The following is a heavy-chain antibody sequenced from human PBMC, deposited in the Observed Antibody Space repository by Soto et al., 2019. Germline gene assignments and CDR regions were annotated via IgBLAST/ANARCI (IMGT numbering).Heavy chain of an antibody. CDR2: ISTYNGHT. J-gene: IGHJ4*02. Sequence: ASVKVPCKTSGYTFTSYGISWVRQAPVQGLEWMGWISTYNGHTNYPQKPHGKVTMTTDTSTSTAYMELRSLRSDDTAVYYCARDDQSYLDFWGQGTLVTVSS. D-gene: IGHD2-2*01. CDR1: GYTFTSYG. CDR3: ARDDQSYLDF. V-gene: IGHV1-18*01.